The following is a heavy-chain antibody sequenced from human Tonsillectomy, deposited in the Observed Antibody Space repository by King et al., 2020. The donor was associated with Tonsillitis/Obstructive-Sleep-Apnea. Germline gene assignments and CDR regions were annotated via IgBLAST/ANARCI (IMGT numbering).Heavy chain of an antibody. Sequence: VQLVESGAEVKKPGESLKISCKGSGYSFTSYWIGWVRQVPGKGLERMGIIYPGDADTRYSPSFQGQVTISADKFISTAYLQWSSLKASDTAMYYCARILGYCTSTSCYNWYFDLWGRGTLVTVSS. CDR3: ARILGYCTSTSCYNWYFDL. CDR1: GYSFTSYW. J-gene: IGHJ2*01. D-gene: IGHD2-2*02. V-gene: IGHV5-51*01. CDR2: IYPGDADT.